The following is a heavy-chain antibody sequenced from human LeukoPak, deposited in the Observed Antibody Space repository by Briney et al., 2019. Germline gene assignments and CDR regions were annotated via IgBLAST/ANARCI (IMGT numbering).Heavy chain of an antibody. D-gene: IGHD6-13*01. CDR1: GYXFIGYY. V-gene: IGHV1-2*02. J-gene: IGHJ4*02. Sequence: ASVKVFCKGSGYXFIGYYMHGVRQAPGQGLEWMGKINPNTGDTNYAQKFQGRDTMTRETSITTGYMALSRLRSDDTAVYYCVRDLAAAIGDYWGQGTPVTVSS. CDR2: INPNTGDT. CDR3: VRDLAAAIGDY.